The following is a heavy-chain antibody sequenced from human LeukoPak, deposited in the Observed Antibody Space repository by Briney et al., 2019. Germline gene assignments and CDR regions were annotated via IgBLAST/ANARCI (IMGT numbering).Heavy chain of an antibody. CDR2: ISYDGNNE. D-gene: IGHD2-15*01. J-gene: IGHJ2*01. CDR1: GFIFSSYG. Sequence: GGSLRLSYAASGFIFSSYGMHWVRQAPGKGLEWLAVISYDGNNEDYADSVKGRFTISRDNSENILYLQINGLKTEDTAVYYCARDQNVVLGLYFYFDLWGRGTLVRVSS. V-gene: IGHV3-30*03. CDR3: ARDQNVVLGLYFYFDL.